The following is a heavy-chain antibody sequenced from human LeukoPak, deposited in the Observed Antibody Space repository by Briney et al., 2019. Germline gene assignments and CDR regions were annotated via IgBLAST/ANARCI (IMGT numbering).Heavy chain of an antibody. J-gene: IGHJ4*02. D-gene: IGHD6-25*01. CDR3: ARGGSDSSRYWVY. Sequence: GGSLTLSCAASLLTFCDLWMAWVPQATGKGPEWVDTIESDGSVKSYVDAVRRRFTISRHDSDISGYQQMDSRRGEDTAVCFCARGGSDSSRYWVYWGQGTLVTVSS. V-gene: IGHV3-7*01. CDR1: LLTFCDLW. CDR2: IESDGSVK.